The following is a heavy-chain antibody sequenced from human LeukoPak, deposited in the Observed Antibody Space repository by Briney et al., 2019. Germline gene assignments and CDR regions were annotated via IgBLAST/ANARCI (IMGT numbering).Heavy chain of an antibody. D-gene: IGHD2-2*01. Sequence: PGGSLRLSCAASGFTFSSYSMNWVRQAPGKRLEWVSYISSSSSTIYYADSVKGRFTISRDNAKNSLYLQMNSLRAEDTAAYYCARDLQPHYYYMDVWGKGPTVTVSS. CDR2: ISSSSSTI. J-gene: IGHJ6*03. V-gene: IGHV3-48*01. CDR1: GFTFSSYS. CDR3: ARDLQPHYYYMDV.